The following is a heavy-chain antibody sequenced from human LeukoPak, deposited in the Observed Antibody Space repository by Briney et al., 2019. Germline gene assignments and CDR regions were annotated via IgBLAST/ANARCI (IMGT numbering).Heavy chain of an antibody. D-gene: IGHD3-10*01. CDR1: GFTFSSYA. V-gene: IGHV3-23*01. CDR3: ARDKDYGSGSLLDY. CDR2: ISGSGGST. Sequence: GGSLRLSCAASGFTFSSYAMSWVRQAPGKGLEWVSAISGSGGSTYYADSVKGRFTISRDNSKNTLYLQMNSLRAEDTAVYYCARDKDYGSGSLLDYWGQGTLVTVSS. J-gene: IGHJ4*02.